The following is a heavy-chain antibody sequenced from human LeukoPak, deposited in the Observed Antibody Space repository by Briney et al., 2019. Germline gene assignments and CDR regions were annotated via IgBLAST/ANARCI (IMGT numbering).Heavy chain of an antibody. CDR1: GFTFSSYS. CDR2: ISSSSSYI. D-gene: IGHD2-8*01. V-gene: IGHV3-21*01. CDR3: ARDQAWYYFDY. Sequence: PGGSLRLSCAASGFTFSSYSMHWVCQAPGKGLEWVSSISSSSSYIYYADSVKGRFTISRDNAKNSLYLQMNSLRAEDTAVYYCARDQAWYYFDYWGQGTLVTVSS. J-gene: IGHJ4*02.